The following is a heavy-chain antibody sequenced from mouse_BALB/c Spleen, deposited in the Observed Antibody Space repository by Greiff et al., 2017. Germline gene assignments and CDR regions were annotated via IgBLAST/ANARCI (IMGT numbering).Heavy chain of an antibody. V-gene: IGHV14-1*02. D-gene: IGHD3-3*01. J-gene: IGHJ2*01. CDR2: IDPENGNT. CDR3: ARRDDYFDY. CDR1: GFNIKDYY. Sequence: EVQLQQSGAELVRPGALVKLSCKASGFNIKDYYMHWVKQRPEQGLEWIGWIDPENGNTIYDTKFQGKASITADTSSNTAYLQLSSLTSEDTAVYYCARRDDYFDYWGQGTTLTVSS.